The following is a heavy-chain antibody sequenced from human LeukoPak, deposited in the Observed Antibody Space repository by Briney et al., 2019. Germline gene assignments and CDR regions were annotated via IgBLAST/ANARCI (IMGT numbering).Heavy chain of an antibody. CDR3: AKAADYRGYDLDEGYFGY. D-gene: IGHD3-16*01. V-gene: IGHV3-9*01. J-gene: IGHJ4*02. Sequence: GGSLRLSCAASGFTFDDYAMHWVRQAPGKGLEWVSGISWNSGSIGYADSVKGRFTISRGNAKNSLYLQMNSLRAEDTALYYCAKAADYRGYDLDEGYFGYWGQGTLVTVSS. CDR1: GFTFDDYA. CDR2: ISWNSGSI.